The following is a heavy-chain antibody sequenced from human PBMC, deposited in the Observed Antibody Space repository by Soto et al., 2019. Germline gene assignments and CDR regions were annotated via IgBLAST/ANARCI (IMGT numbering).Heavy chain of an antibody. D-gene: IGHD2-15*01. CDR2: IWYDGSNK. J-gene: IGHJ4*02. V-gene: IGHV3-33*01. CDR1: GFSLSSYG. Sequence: QVQLVESGGGVVQPGRSLRLSCAASGFSLSSYGMHWVRQAPGKGLEWVAVIWYDGSNKYYADSVKGRFTISRDNSKNTPYLQMNSRRAEDTAVYYCARGYCSGGSCYWVYFDYWGQGTLVTVSS. CDR3: ARGYCSGGSCYWVYFDY.